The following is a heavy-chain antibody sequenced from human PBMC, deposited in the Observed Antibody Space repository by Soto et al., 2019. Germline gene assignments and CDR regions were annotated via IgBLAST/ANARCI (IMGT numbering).Heavy chain of an antibody. V-gene: IGHV3-23*01. CDR1: GLPFSGNA. CDR2: ISGSGGST. J-gene: IGHJ4*02. D-gene: IGHD3-16*02. CDR3: RAPSDDYVWGSYRHADY. Sequence: EVQLLESGGGLVQPGGSLSPSWPASGLPFSGNAMTWVPQAQGKGLEWFQAISGSGGSTYYADSVKGRFTISRDNSKNTLYLQMNSLRAEDTAVYYCRAPSDDYVWGSYRHADYWGQGTLVTVSS.